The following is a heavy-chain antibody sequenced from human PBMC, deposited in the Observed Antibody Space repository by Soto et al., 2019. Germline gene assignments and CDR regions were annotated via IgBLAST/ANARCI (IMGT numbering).Heavy chain of an antibody. D-gene: IGHD5-12*01. CDR2: ISGSGGST. CDR3: AKDRGYSGYDLYGMDV. J-gene: IGHJ6*02. CDR1: GFTFSSYA. Sequence: EVQLLESGGGLVQPGGSLRLSCAASGFTFSSYAMSWVRQAPGKGLEWVSAISGSGGSTYYADSVKGRFTISRDNSKNTLYLQMNSLRAEDTAVYCCAKDRGYSGYDLYGMDVWGQGTTVTVSS. V-gene: IGHV3-23*01.